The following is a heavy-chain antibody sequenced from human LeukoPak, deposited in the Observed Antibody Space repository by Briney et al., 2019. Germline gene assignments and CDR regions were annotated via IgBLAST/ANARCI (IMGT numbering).Heavy chain of an antibody. D-gene: IGHD3-10*01. CDR3: AAAGDY. CDR1: GFIFSDHY. V-gene: IGHV3-69-1*01. Sequence: GGSLRLSCAASGFIFSDHYIDWVRQAPGKGLEWVSHISSTSTTYYADSVKGRFTTSRDNAKNLLYLQMNSLRDEDTAVYYCAAAGDYWGQGTLVTVSS. J-gene: IGHJ4*02. CDR2: ISSTSTT.